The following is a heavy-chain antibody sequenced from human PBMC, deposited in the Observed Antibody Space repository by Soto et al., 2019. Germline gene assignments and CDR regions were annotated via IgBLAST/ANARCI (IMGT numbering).Heavy chain of an antibody. Sequence: ASVKVSCKASGYTFTDYAISWVRQAPGQGFQWVGWISPYSGNTTSAENFFDRVTMTTDTSTKTAYLELRSLRSDDTAVYYCARDHGLAWAVRPANYYYAMDVWGQGTTVTVSS. CDR1: GYTFTDYA. CDR3: ARDHGLAWAVRPANYYYAMDV. CDR2: ISPYSGNT. D-gene: IGHD6-6*01. V-gene: IGHV1-18*04. J-gene: IGHJ6*02.